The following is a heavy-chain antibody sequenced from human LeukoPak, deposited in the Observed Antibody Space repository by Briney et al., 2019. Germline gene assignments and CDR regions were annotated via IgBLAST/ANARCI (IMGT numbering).Heavy chain of an antibody. Sequence: GGSLRLSCEGSGFTFSSYSMNWVRQAPGKGLEWVSVIYSGGTTYYADSVKGRFTLSRDNSKNTLYLQMNSLRAEDTAVYYCARWGSGSYHFFDYWGQGTLVTVSS. CDR2: IYSGGTT. D-gene: IGHD1-26*01. V-gene: IGHV3-53*01. J-gene: IGHJ4*02. CDR3: ARWGSGSYHFFDY. CDR1: GFTFSSYS.